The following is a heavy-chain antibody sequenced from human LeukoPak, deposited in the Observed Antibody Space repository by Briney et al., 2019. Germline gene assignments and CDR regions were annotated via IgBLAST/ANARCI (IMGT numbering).Heavy chain of an antibody. CDR2: IYPGDSDT. Sequence: GESLKISCKGSGYSFTSYWFGWVRQLPGKGLEWMGIIYPGDSDTRYSPSFQGQVTISADKSISTAYLQWSSLKASDTAMYYCARRNPYDYGDSNSFDYWGQGTLVTVSS. D-gene: IGHD4-17*01. V-gene: IGHV5-51*01. J-gene: IGHJ4*02. CDR1: GYSFTSYW. CDR3: ARRNPYDYGDSNSFDY.